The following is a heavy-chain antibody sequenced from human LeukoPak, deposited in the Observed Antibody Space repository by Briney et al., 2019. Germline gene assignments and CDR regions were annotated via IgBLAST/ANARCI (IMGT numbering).Heavy chain of an antibody. V-gene: IGHV1-8*01. J-gene: IGHJ4*02. CDR1: GYTFTSHD. CDR3: ARGGYSSSIFDY. Sequence: ASVKVSCKASGYTFTSHDINWVRQATGQGLEWMGWMNPNSGNTGYAQKFQGRVTMTRNTSISTAYMELSSLRSEDTAVYYCARGGYSSSIFDYWGQGTLVTVSS. CDR2: MNPNSGNT. D-gene: IGHD6-6*01.